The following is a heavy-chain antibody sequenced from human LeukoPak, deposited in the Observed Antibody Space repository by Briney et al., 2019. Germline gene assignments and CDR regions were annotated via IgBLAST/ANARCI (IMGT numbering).Heavy chain of an antibody. CDR3: AISGMYGYVY. D-gene: IGHD5-18*01. CDR2: MNPNSGNT. J-gene: IGHJ4*02. CDR1: GYTFTSYD. Sequence: ASVKVSCKASGYTFTSYDISWVRQATGHGLECMGWMNPNSGNTGYAQKFQGRVTLTRNTSIGTAYMELTSLTPEDTAVYYCAISGMYGYVYWGQGSLVTVSS. V-gene: IGHV1-8*01.